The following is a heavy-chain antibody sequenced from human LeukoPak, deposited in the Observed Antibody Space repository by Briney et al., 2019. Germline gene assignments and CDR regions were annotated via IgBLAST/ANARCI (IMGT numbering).Heavy chain of an antibody. CDR3: ARGEYYYDGGY. Sequence: AGESLRLSCAASGFTFSSYWMSCVRQAPGKGLEWGANIKQDGSEKYYVDSVKGRFTISRDNAQNSLFLQMNSLRAEETAVYYCARGEYYYDGGYWGQGTLVTVSS. V-gene: IGHV3-7*04. CDR1: GFTFSSYW. J-gene: IGHJ4*02. D-gene: IGHD3-22*01. CDR2: IKQDGSEK.